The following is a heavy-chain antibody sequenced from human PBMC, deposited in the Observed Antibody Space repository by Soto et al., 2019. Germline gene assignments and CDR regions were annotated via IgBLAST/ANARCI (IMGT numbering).Heavy chain of an antibody. Sequence: PSETLSLTCTVSCGSISSGDYYWSWIRQPPGKGLEWIGYIYYSGSTYYNPSLKSRVTISVDTSKNQFSLKLSPVTAADTAVYYCASLGRTTLHYYYGMDVWGQGTTVTVSS. CDR1: CGSISSGDYY. CDR3: ASLGRTTLHYYYGMDV. V-gene: IGHV4-30-4*01. J-gene: IGHJ6*02. CDR2: IYYSGST. D-gene: IGHD2-15*01.